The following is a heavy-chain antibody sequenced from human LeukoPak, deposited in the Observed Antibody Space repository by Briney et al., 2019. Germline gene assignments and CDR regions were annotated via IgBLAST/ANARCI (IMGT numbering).Heavy chain of an antibody. J-gene: IGHJ3*02. CDR3: ARDFYGDYASRAFDI. D-gene: IGHD4-17*01. V-gene: IGHV3-7*01. CDR2: IKQDGSEK. CDR1: GFTFSSYW. Sequence: PGGSLRLSCAASGFTFSSYWMSWVRRAPGKGLEWLANIKQDGSEKYYVDSVKGRFTISRDNAKNSLYLQMNSLRAEDTAVYYCARDFYGDYASRAFDIWGQGRRVAVSS.